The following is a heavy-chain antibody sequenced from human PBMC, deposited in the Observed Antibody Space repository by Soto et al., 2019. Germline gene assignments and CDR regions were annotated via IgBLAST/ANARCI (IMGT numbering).Heavy chain of an antibody. CDR3: PKGSAASRPYYFDY. CDR2: ITGSGDDT. V-gene: IGHV3-23*01. Sequence: VGSLRLSCAASGFTFSSYAMSWVRQDPGKGLEWVSAITGSGDDTYYADSVKGRFTISRDNSKNMLYLQMNSLGAEDTAVYFCPKGSAASRPYYFDYWGQGVLVTVSS. CDR1: GFTFSSYA. J-gene: IGHJ4*02. D-gene: IGHD2-2*01.